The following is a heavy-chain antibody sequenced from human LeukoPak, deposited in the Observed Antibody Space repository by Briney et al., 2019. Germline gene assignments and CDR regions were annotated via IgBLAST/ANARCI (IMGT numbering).Heavy chain of an antibody. V-gene: IGHV4-31*03. CDR1: GGSISSSGYY. Sequence: PSQTLSLTCTVSGGSISSSGYYWSWIRQHPGKGPEWIGYIYYSGATYYNPSLKSRVSISVDTSKNQFSLKLSSVTAADTAIYYCARFNYYDSGSYYTFDYWGQGTQVTVSS. D-gene: IGHD3-10*01. CDR3: ARFNYYDSGSYYTFDY. CDR2: IYYSGAT. J-gene: IGHJ4*02.